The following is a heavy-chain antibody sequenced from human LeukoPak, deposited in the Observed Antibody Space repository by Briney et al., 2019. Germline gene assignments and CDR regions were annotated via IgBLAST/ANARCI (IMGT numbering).Heavy chain of an antibody. Sequence: GGSLRLSCAASGFTFSNHGMHWVRQAPRKGLEWVALIWYDGSNKYYVDSVKGRFTISRDNSKNTLDLHINRLRAEDTAFYYCVRDLLIREELCYFDYWGQGTLVTVSS. CDR2: IWYDGSNK. CDR1: GFTFSNHG. J-gene: IGHJ4*02. CDR3: VRDLLIREELCYFDY. V-gene: IGHV3-33*01. D-gene: IGHD3-10*02.